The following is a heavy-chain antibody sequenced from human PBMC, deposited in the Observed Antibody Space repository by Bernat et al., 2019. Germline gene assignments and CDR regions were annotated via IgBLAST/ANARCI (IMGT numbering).Heavy chain of an antibody. CDR2: INAGNGNT. J-gene: IGHJ6*02. Sequence: QVQLVQSGAEVKKPGASVKVSCKASGYTFTSYAMHWVRQAPGQRLEWMGWINAGNGNTKYSQKFRGRVTITRDTSASTAYMELSSLRSEDTAVYYCARDFGGFGESYYYYGMDVWGQGTTVTVSS. CDR1: GYTFTSYA. V-gene: IGHV1-3*01. D-gene: IGHD3-10*01. CDR3: ARDFGGFGESYYYYGMDV.